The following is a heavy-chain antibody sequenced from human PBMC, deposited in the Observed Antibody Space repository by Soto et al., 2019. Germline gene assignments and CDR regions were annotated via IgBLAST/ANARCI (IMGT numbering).Heavy chain of an antibody. Sequence: GGSLRLSCAASEFTFSSYGMAWVRQAPGKGLEWVSAISGGGGNTYYADSVKGRFTISRDNSRNTLYLQMNSLRAEDTAVYYCAKGHHYGGNSEAFDFWGQGTLVTVSS. D-gene: IGHD4-17*01. V-gene: IGHV3-23*01. CDR3: AKGHHYGGNSEAFDF. CDR2: ISGGGGNT. CDR1: EFTFSSYG. J-gene: IGHJ4*02.